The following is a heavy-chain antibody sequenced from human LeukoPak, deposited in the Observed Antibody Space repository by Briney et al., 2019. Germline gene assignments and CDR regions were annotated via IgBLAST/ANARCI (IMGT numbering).Heavy chain of an antibody. D-gene: IGHD3-16*01. V-gene: IGHV3-7*03. Sequence: GGSLRLSCAASGFIFKDYWMIWVRQAPGKGLEWVANIKQDGSEKYYVDSVKSRLTISRDNAKNSLYLQMNTLRAEDTAMYYCAKDAQPRSRWFDPWGQGTLVTVSS. CDR2: IKQDGSEK. J-gene: IGHJ5*02. CDR1: GFIFKDYW. CDR3: AKDAQPRSRWFDP.